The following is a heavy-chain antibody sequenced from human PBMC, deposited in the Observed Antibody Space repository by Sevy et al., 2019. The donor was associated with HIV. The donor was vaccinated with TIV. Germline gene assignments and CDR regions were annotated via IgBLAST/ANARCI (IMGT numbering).Heavy chain of an antibody. Sequence: GGSLRLSCAASGFTFSRYWMHWVRRAPGKGLEWVSRIDSDATSTNYADSVKGRFTISRDNAKNTLFLEINSLRAEDTAVYYCARADLGSSFFFDYWGQGTLVTVSS. CDR2: IDSDATST. V-gene: IGHV3-74*01. D-gene: IGHD6-13*01. CDR3: ARADLGSSFFFDY. CDR1: GFTFSRYW. J-gene: IGHJ4*02.